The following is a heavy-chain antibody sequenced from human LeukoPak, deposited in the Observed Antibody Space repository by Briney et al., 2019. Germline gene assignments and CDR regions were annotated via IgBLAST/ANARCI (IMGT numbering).Heavy chain of an antibody. CDR1: GFSFNSAA. Sequence: GGSLRLSCAASGFSFNSAAMTWVRQAPGKGLEWVSLVSSSGANTYYADSVKGRFTISRDKNTVYLQMNSLRAEDTAIYYCARGPTMYGLDVWGQGTTVTVSS. J-gene: IGHJ6*02. CDR3: ARGPTMYGLDV. V-gene: IGHV3-23*01. CDR2: VSSSGANT.